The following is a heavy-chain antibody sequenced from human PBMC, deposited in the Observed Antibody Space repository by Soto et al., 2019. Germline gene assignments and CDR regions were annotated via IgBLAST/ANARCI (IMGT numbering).Heavy chain of an antibody. D-gene: IGHD5-18*01. CDR1: GGSISNFR. V-gene: IGHV4-59*01. CDR3: ALGGYNYGRPFDF. Sequence: PXETLSLTCNVAGGSISNFRLSWIRQPPGKGLEWIGYIYYSGNYYNPSLTSRVSMSLDKSKNQFSLHLKSVTAADTALYFCALGGYNYGRPFDFWGQGPRVTVSS. J-gene: IGHJ4*02. CDR2: IYYSGN.